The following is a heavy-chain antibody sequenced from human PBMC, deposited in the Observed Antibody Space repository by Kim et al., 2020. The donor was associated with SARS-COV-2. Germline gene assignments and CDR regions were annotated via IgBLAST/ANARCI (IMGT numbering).Heavy chain of an antibody. Sequence: GGSLRLSCAASGFTFSSYGMHWVRQAPGKGLEWVAVIWYDGSNKYYADSVKGRFTISRDNSKNTLYLQMNSLRAEDTAVYYCARGSRDGYNSDYWGQGTLVTVSS. CDR1: GFTFSSYG. J-gene: IGHJ4*02. CDR2: IWYDGSNK. D-gene: IGHD5-12*01. V-gene: IGHV3-33*01. CDR3: ARGSRDGYNSDY.